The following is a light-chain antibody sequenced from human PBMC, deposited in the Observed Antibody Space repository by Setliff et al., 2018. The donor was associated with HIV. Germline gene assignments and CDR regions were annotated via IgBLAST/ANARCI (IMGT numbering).Light chain of an antibody. CDR1: QSVLYSFDNKNY. Sequence: DIVTTQSPDSLAVSLGERATIHCKSSQSVLYSFDNKNYLAWYQQKPGQPPKLLIYWASTRESGVPDRFSGSGSGTDFTLTISNLQAEDVAVYFCQQYYSSPPVTFGGGTKVDIK. CDR2: WAS. V-gene: IGKV4-1*01. CDR3: QQYYSSPPVT. J-gene: IGKJ4*01.